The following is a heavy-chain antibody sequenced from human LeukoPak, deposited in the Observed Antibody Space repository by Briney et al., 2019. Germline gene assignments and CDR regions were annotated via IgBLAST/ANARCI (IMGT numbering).Heavy chain of an antibody. CDR2: ISYDGSNK. J-gene: IGHJ6*03. CDR3: ARGGSPTWVVYYYYYYMDV. CDR1: GFTFSSYA. V-gene: IGHV3-30*01. Sequence: PGGSLRLSCAASGFTFSSYAMHWVRQAPGKGLEWVADISYDGSNKYYADSVKGRFTISRDNSKNTLYLQMNSLRADDTAVYYCARGGSPTWVVYYYYYYMDVWGKGTTVTVSS. D-gene: IGHD3-16*01.